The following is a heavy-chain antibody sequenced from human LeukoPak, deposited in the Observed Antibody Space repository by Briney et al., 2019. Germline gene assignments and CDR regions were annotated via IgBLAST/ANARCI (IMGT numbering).Heavy chain of an antibody. Sequence: ASVKVSCKASGYTFTCYYMHWVRQAPGQGLEWMGWINPNSGGTNYAQKFQGWVTMTRDTSISTAYMELSRLRSDDTAVYYCARDRQQLGYYYYGMDVWGQGTTVTVSS. CDR2: INPNSGGT. J-gene: IGHJ6*02. D-gene: IGHD6-13*01. V-gene: IGHV1-2*04. CDR1: GYTFTCYY. CDR3: ARDRQQLGYYYYGMDV.